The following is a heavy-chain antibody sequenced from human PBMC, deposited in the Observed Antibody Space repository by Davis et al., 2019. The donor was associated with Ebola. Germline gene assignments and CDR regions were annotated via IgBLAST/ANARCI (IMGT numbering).Heavy chain of an antibody. CDR2: ISPNSGGT. D-gene: IGHD3-22*01. CDR1: GGTFSSHA. J-gene: IGHJ3*02. Sequence: ASVKVSCKASGGTFSSHAVSWVRQAPGQGLEWMGRISPNSGGTNYAQKFQGRVTMTRDTSISTAYMELSRLRSDDTAVYYCARDENYYDSSGYLGNGFDIWGQGTMVTVAS. V-gene: IGHV1-2*06. CDR3: ARDENYYDSSGYLGNGFDI.